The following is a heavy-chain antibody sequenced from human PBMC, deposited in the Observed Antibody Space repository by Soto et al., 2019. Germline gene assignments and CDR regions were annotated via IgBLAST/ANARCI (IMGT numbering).Heavy chain of an antibody. Sequence: SETLSLTCTVSGGSISSYYWSWIRQPPGKGLEWIGYIYYSGSTNYNPSLKSRVTISVDTSKNQFSLTLSSVTAADTAVYYCARERPDYDSVCGSYRYYYGMDVWGQGTTVTVSS. CDR1: GGSISSYY. J-gene: IGHJ6*02. CDR3: ARERPDYDSVCGSYRYYYGMDV. V-gene: IGHV4-59*01. D-gene: IGHD3-16*01. CDR2: IYYSGST.